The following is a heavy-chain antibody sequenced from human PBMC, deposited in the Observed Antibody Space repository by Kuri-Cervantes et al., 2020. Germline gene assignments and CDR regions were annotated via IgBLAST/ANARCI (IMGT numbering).Heavy chain of an antibody. CDR2: INHSGST. CDR3: ARGLSVAAGKDGWFDP. Sequence: LSCAVHGGSFSGYYWSWIRQPPGKGLEWIGEINHSGSTYYNPSLKSRVTISVDTSKNQFSLKLSSVTAADTAVYYCARGLSVAAGKDGWFDPWGQGTLVTVSS. D-gene: IGHD6-13*01. V-gene: IGHV4-34*01. J-gene: IGHJ5*02. CDR1: GGSFSGYY.